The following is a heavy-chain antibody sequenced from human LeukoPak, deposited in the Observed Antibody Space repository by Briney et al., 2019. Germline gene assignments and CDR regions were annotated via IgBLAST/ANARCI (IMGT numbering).Heavy chain of an antibody. V-gene: IGHV3-30-3*01. CDR1: GFTFSSYA. Sequence: GRSLRLSCAASGFTFSSYAMHWVRQAPGKGLEWVAVISYDGSNKYYTDSVKGRFTISRDNSKNTLYLQMNSLRAEDTAVYYCARDRGVGAISPINWFDPWGQGTLVTVSS. CDR3: ARDRGVGAISPINWFDP. CDR2: ISYDGSNK. D-gene: IGHD1-26*01. J-gene: IGHJ5*02.